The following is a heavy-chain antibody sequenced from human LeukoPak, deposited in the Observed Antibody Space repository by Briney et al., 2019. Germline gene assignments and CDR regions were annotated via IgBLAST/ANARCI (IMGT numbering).Heavy chain of an antibody. CDR1: GFTFSSYA. J-gene: IGHJ6*02. CDR2: ISGSGGST. V-gene: IGHV3-23*01. Sequence: GGSLRLSCAASGFTFSSYAMSWVRQAPGKGLEWVSAISGSGGSTYYADSVKGRFTISRDNSKNTLYLQMNSLRAEDTAVYYCAKRTGDYPYYYYYGMDAWGQGTTVTVSS. D-gene: IGHD4-17*01. CDR3: AKRTGDYPYYYYYGMDA.